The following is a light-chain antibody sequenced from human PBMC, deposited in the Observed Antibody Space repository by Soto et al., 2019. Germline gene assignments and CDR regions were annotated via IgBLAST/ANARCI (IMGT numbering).Light chain of an antibody. CDR1: ESLDSRS. Sequence: EIVLAQSPGTLSLSPGERATVSCRASESLDSRSLVWYQHKSGQAPRFLIYVTSTRAPGIPERFSGSGSGTNFTLPITRLEPEDFAVYYCQHYGCSFTFGPGTRVD. CDR2: VTS. V-gene: IGKV3-20*01. J-gene: IGKJ3*01. CDR3: QHYGCSFT.